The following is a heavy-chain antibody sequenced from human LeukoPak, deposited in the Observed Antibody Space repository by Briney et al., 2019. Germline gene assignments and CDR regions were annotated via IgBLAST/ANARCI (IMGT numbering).Heavy chain of an antibody. D-gene: IGHD6-13*01. CDR2: MSYDGSNK. Sequence: GGSLRLSCVASGFTFSSYSMSWVRQAPGKGLEWVSVMSYDGSNKYYADSVKGRFTISRDNSKNTLYLQMNSLRAEDTAVYYCAKDFRIAAAGSATDYFDYWGQGTLVTVSS. CDR1: GFTFSSYS. CDR3: AKDFRIAAAGSATDYFDY. J-gene: IGHJ4*02. V-gene: IGHV3-30*18.